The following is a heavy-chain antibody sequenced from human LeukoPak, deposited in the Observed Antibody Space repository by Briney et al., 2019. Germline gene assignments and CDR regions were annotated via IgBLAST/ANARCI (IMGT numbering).Heavy chain of an antibody. V-gene: IGHV1-18*01. Sequence: GASVKVSCKASGYTFTSCGISWVRQAPGQGLEWMGWISAYNGNTNYAQKLQGRVTMTTDTSTSTAYMELRSLRSDDTAVYYSARARGDYALNWFDPWGQGTLVTVSS. D-gene: IGHD4-17*01. CDR2: ISAYNGNT. CDR1: GYTFTSCG. J-gene: IGHJ5*02. CDR3: ARARGDYALNWFDP.